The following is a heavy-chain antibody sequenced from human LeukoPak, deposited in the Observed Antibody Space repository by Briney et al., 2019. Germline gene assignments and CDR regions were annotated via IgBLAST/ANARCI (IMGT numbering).Heavy chain of an antibody. Sequence: GESLKISCKGSEYSFTTYWIGWVRQMPGKGLEWMGIIYPGGSDTRYSPSFQGQVTISADKSISTAYLQWSSLKASDTAMYYCARRYWHSDYNYESYSFGYWGQGTLVTVSS. J-gene: IGHJ4*02. D-gene: IGHD5-12*01. CDR3: ARRYWHSDYNYESYSFGY. CDR1: EYSFTTYW. CDR2: IYPGGSDT. V-gene: IGHV5-51*01.